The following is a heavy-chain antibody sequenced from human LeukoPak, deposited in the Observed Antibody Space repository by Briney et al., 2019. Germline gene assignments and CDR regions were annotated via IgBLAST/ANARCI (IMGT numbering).Heavy chain of an antibody. Sequence: GGSLRLSCAASGFTFKDYTMSWVRQVPGRGLEWVSAISGERTYTDNAHSVKGRFTISGDNSKNTVYLQVSSLRAEDTATYYCARQMVRGLKVFDYWGQGILVTVSS. CDR1: GFTFKDYT. V-gene: IGHV3-23*01. CDR2: ISGERTYT. CDR3: ARQMVRGLKVFDY. D-gene: IGHD3-10*01. J-gene: IGHJ4*02.